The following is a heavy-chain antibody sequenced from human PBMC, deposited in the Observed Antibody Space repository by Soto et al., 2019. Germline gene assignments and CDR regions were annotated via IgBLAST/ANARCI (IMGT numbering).Heavy chain of an antibody. CDR1: DYTFTSYG. V-gene: IGHV1-18*04. J-gene: IGHJ6*02. CDR3: ARAAETRYYGMDV. Sequence: ASVKVSCKASDYTFTSYGISWVRQAPGQGLEWMGWISTYSGKTDYARKLQGRVTMTTDTSASTAYMELRSLRFDDTAVYYCARAAETRYYGMDVWGQ. CDR2: ISTYSGKT.